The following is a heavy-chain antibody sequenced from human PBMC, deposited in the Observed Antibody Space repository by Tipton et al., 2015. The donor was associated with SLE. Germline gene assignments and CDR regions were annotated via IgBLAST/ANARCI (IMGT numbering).Heavy chain of an antibody. CDR3: ARGSASGYYGMDV. V-gene: IGHV4-39*07. CDR1: GASIGSSSSS. J-gene: IGHJ6*02. Sequence: TLSLTCIVSGASIGSSSSSWAWIRQSPNKGLEWIGNIYYDGNTYYNPSLKSRVTISADTSKNQVSLRLSSVTAADTAVYYCARGSASGYYGMDVWGQGTTVTVSS. CDR2: IYYDGNT.